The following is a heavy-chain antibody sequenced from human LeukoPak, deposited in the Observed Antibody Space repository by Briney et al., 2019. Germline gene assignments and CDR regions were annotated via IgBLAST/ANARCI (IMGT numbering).Heavy chain of an antibody. CDR1: GFTFSSYS. V-gene: IGHV3-48*01. J-gene: IGHJ3*02. CDR3: ASHLMYSSSAGAFDI. Sequence: GGSLRLSCAASGFTFSSYSMNWVRQAPGKGLEWVSYISSSSSTIYYADSVKGRFTIPRDNAKNSLYLQMNSLRAEDTAVYYCASHLMYSSSAGAFDIWGQGTMVTVSS. D-gene: IGHD6-13*01. CDR2: ISSSSSTI.